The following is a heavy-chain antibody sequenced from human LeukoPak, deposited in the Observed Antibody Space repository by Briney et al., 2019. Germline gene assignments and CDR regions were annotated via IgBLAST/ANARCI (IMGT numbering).Heavy chain of an antibody. J-gene: IGHJ4*02. CDR1: GFTFSSYS. Sequence: GGSLRLSCAASGFTFSSYSMNWVRQAPGKGLEWVSYISSSSSTIYYADSVKGRFTISRDNAKNSLYLQMNSLRDEDTAVSYCARRKRYGYSSGWYSYYFDYWGQGTLVTVSS. CDR2: ISSSSSTI. V-gene: IGHV3-48*02. D-gene: IGHD6-19*01. CDR3: ARRKRYGYSSGWYSYYFDY.